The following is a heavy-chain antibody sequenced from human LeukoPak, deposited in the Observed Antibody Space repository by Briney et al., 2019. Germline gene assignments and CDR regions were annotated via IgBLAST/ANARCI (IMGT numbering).Heavy chain of an antibody. D-gene: IGHD4-23*01. J-gene: IGHJ4*02. CDR3: ARVDYGGAFWDY. CDR2: IYYSGST. V-gene: IGHV4-59*08. CDR1: GGSISSYY. Sequence: SETLSLTCSVSGGSISSYYWSWIRQRPGKGLEWIGYIYYSGSTNYNPSLKSRVTISVDTSKNQFSLKLSSVTAADTAVYYCARVDYGGAFWDYWGQGTLVTVSS.